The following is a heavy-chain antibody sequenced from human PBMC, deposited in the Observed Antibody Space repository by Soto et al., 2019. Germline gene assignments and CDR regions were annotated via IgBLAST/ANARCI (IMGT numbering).Heavy chain of an antibody. J-gene: IGHJ4*02. CDR2: ISGSGGST. D-gene: IGHD3-10*01. CDR1: GFTFSSYA. V-gene: IGHV3-23*01. CDR3: AKEGGQRRGVTMVRGVIGNY. Sequence: EVQLLESGGGLVQPGGSLRLSCAASGFTFSSYAMSWVRQAPGKGLEWVSAISGSGGSTYYADSVKGRFTISRDNSKNTLYLQMNSRRAEDTAVYYCAKEGGQRRGVTMVRGVIGNYWGQGTLVTVSS.